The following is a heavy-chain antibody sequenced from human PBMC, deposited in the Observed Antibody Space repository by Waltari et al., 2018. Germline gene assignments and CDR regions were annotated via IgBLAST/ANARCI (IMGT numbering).Heavy chain of an antibody. V-gene: IGHV1-69*08. CDR1: GGTFSDYT. Sequence: QVQLVQSGAEVKKPGSSVKVSCKASGGTFSDYTISWVRQAPGQGLEWMGRIIPILGIANYEQKFQGRVTITADKSTSTAYMELSSLRSEDTAVYYCAKEGVPYYDFWSGSPTAFDYWGQGTLVTVSS. CDR3: AKEGVPYYDFWSGSPTAFDY. D-gene: IGHD3-3*01. J-gene: IGHJ4*02. CDR2: IIPILGIA.